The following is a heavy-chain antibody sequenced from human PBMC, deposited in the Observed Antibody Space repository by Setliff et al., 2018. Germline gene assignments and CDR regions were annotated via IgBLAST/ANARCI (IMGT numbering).Heavy chain of an antibody. Sequence: ASVKVSCKASGYTFTNYGITWVRQAPGQGLEWMGWINNYNFNTNYAHKLQGRVTLTTDTSTSTAYMELRSLRSDESAVYYCARINFYVSSGHYYAPDYWGQGTLVTVSS. J-gene: IGHJ4*02. CDR3: ARINFYVSSGHYYAPDY. V-gene: IGHV1-18*01. D-gene: IGHD3-22*01. CDR2: INNYNFNT. CDR1: GYTFTNYG.